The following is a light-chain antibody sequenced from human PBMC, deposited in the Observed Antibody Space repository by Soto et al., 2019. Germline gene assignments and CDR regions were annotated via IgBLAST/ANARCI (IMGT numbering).Light chain of an antibody. CDR1: SSDVGGYNY. CDR3: SSYTSSSTLVV. Sequence: ALTQPASVSGSPGQSITISCTGTSSDVGGYNYVSWYQQHPGKAPKLMIYEVSNRPSGVSNRFSGSKSGNTASLTISGLQAEDEADYYFSSYTSSSTLVVFGGGTKVTVL. J-gene: IGLJ2*01. V-gene: IGLV2-14*01. CDR2: EVS.